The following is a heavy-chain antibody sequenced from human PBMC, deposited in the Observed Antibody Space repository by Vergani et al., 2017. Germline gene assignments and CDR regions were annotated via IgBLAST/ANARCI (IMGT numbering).Heavy chain of an antibody. CDR1: GYTFSNYY. V-gene: IGHV1-46*03. Sequence: QVQVVQSGAEVKKSGASVKVSCKTSGYTFSNYYMHWVRQAPGQGLEWMGIINPSGGHTHYAQKFLGRVTMTRDTSTSTVYMELSSLRSEDTAISYCARGDYGILTVYRYWGQGTLVTVSA. D-gene: IGHD3-9*01. CDR3: ARGDYGILTVYRY. J-gene: IGHJ4*02. CDR2: INPSGGHT.